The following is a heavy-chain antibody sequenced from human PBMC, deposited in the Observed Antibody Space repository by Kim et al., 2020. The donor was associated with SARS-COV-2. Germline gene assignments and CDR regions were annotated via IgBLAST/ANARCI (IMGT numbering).Heavy chain of an antibody. CDR1: GGSISSGGYY. CDR2: IYYSGST. Sequence: SETLSLTCTVSGGSISSGGYYWSWIRQHPGKGLEWIGYIYYSGSTYYNPSLKSRVTISVDTSKNQFSLKLSSVTAADTAVYYCAGGIYYYDSSGYSYYFDYWGQGTLVTVSS. V-gene: IGHV4-31*03. J-gene: IGHJ4*02. D-gene: IGHD3-22*01. CDR3: AGGIYYYDSSGYSYYFDY.